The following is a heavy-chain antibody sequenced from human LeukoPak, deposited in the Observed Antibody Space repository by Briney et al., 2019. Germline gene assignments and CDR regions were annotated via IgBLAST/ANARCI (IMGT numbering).Heavy chain of an antibody. CDR3: ARDLLWGYDY. V-gene: IGHV4-38-2*02. CDR1: GYSIRSGYY. D-gene: IGHD3-10*01. J-gene: IGHJ4*02. CDR2: IYHSGST. Sequence: SETLSLTCTVSGYSIRSGYYWGWIRQPPGKGLQWIGSIYHSGSTYYNPSLKSRVTISVDTSKNQFSLKLSSVTAADTAVYYCARDLLWGYDYWGQGTLVTVSS.